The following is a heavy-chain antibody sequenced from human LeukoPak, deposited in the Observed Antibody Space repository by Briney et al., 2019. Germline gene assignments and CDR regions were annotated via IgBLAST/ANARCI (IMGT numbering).Heavy chain of an antibody. J-gene: IGHJ4*02. D-gene: IGHD4-23*01. V-gene: IGHV3-48*02. CDR2: STGSSTT. CDR3: ARVAAGYSVNYFDY. Sequence: GGSLRLSCAASGFTFSSYWMSWVRQAPGKGLEWVSTGSSTTYYADSVKGRFTISRDNVENSLYLQMNSLRDEDTAVYYCARVAAGYSVNYFDYWGQGTLVTVSS. CDR1: GFTFSSYW.